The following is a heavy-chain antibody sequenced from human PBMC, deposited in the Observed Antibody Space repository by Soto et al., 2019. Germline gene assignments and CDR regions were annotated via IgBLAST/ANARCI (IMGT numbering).Heavy chain of an antibody. Sequence: QPPGKGLEWIGYSYCSGSTNYNPSLKSRVTISVDTSKNQFSLKLSSVTAADTGVYSCARVAIVHRYFAYWGQRTLVIVTS. D-gene: IGHD1-26*01. V-gene: IGHV4-59*01. CDR2: SYCSGST. J-gene: IGHJ4*02. CDR3: ARVAIVHRYFAY.